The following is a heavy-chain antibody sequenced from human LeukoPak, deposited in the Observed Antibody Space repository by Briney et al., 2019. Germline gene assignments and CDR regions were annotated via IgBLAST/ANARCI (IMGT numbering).Heavy chain of an antibody. J-gene: IGHJ4*02. CDR2: IYHSGST. CDR3: ARRIFGVVTVYYFDY. Sequence: SETLSLTCAVSGYSISSGYYWGWIRPPPGKGLEWIGSIYHSGSTYYNPSLKSRVTISVDTSKNQFSLKLSSVTAADTAVYYCARRIFGVVTVYYFDYWGQGTLVTVSS. CDR1: GYSISSGYY. D-gene: IGHD3-3*01. V-gene: IGHV4-38-2*01.